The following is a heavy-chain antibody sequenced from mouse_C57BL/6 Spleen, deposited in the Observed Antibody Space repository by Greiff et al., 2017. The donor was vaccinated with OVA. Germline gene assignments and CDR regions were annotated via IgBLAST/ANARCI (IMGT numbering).Heavy chain of an antibody. Sequence: QVQLQQSGAELVRPGTSVKLSCKASGYTFTSYWMHWVKQRPGQGLEWIGVIDPSDSYTNYNQKFKGKATLTVDTSSSTAYMQLSSLTSEDSAVYYCARRERDFDYWGQGTTLTVSS. CDR2: IDPSDSYT. J-gene: IGHJ2*01. CDR3: ARRERDFDY. V-gene: IGHV1-59*01. CDR1: GYTFTSYW.